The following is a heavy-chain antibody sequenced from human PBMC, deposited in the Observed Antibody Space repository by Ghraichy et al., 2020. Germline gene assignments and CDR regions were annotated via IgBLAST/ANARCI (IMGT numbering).Heavy chain of an antibody. V-gene: IGHV4-39*01. J-gene: IGHJ4*02. CDR3: ARAAAVGLLVFGQLYRPIRVCYYY. Sequence: SQTLSLTCTVSGGSISSSSYYWGWIRQPPGKGLEWIGSIYYSGSTYYNPSLKSRVTISVDTSKNQFSLKLRSVTAADTAVYYCARAAAVGLLVFGQLYRPIRVCYYYWGQGTLVTVSS. CDR2: IYYSGST. D-gene: IGHD2-21*01. CDR1: GGSISSSSYY.